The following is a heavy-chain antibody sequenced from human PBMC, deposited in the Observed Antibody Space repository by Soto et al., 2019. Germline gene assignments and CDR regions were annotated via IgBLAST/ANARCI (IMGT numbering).Heavy chain of an antibody. CDR3: AKNNLFRSGTKDY. V-gene: IGHV3-23*01. CDR2: ISGSGGST. CDR1: GFTFSRYA. D-gene: IGHD3-10*01. J-gene: IGHJ4*02. Sequence: EVQLLDSGGGLVQPGGSLRLSCAASGFTFSRYAMSWVRQAPGKGLEWVSAISGSGGSTYYADSVKGRFTISRDNSKNTLYLQMNSLRAEDTAVYYCAKNNLFRSGTKDYWGPGTLVTVSS.